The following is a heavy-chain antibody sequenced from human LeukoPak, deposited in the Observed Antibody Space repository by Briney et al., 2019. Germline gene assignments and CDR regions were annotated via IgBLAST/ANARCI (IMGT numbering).Heavy chain of an antibody. V-gene: IGHV4-34*01. J-gene: IGHJ6*03. CDR1: GGSFSGYY. D-gene: IGHD3-3*01. CDR3: ATEAPYYDFWSGYSNYYYYYMDV. CDR2: INHSGST. Sequence: SETLSLTCAVYGGSFSGYYWSWIRQPPGKGLEWIGEINHSGSTNYNPSLKSRVTISVDTSKNQFSLKLSSVTAADTAVYYCATEAPYYDFWSGYSNYYYYYMDVWGKGTTVTVSS.